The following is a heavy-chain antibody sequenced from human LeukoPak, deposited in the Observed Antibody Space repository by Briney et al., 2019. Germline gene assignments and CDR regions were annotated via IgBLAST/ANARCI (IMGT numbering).Heavy chain of an antibody. CDR1: GFTFSGFW. D-gene: IGHD6-6*01. Sequence: GGSLRLSCAVSGFTFSGFWMSWSRQAPGKGLEWVASINSDGSEGYYADVVKGRFTISRDNAKNSLYLQINSLRAKDTAVYYCARSSYSSSSSVWGQGTMVTVSS. CDR3: ARSSYSSSSSV. CDR2: INSDGSEG. V-gene: IGHV3-7*03. J-gene: IGHJ3*01.